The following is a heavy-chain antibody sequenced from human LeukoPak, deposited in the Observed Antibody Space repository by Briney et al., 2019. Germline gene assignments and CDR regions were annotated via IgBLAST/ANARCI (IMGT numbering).Heavy chain of an antibody. D-gene: IGHD2-15*01. CDR2: IYHSGST. V-gene: IGHV4-34*01. J-gene: IGHJ4*02. CDR3: AREGRGRFDY. Sequence: PSETLSLTCAVYGGSFSGYHWSWIRQPPGKGLEWIGYIYHSGSTYYNPSLKSRVTISVDRSKNQFSLKLSSVTAADTAVYYCAREGRGRFDYWGQGTLVTVSS. CDR1: GGSFSGYH.